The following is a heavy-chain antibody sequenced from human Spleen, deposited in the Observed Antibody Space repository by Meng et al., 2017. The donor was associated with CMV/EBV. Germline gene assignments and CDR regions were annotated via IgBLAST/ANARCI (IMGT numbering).Heavy chain of an antibody. J-gene: IGHJ6*02. CDR1: GYTFTSYY. V-gene: IGHV1-46*01. Sequence: ASVKVSCKASGYTFTSYYMHWVRQAPGQGLEWMGIINPSGGSTSYAQKFQGRVTITTDESTSTAYMELSSLRSEDTAVYYCARSVNLYYYYGMDVWGQGTTVTVSS. CDR3: ARSVNLYYYYGMDV. CDR2: INPSGGST.